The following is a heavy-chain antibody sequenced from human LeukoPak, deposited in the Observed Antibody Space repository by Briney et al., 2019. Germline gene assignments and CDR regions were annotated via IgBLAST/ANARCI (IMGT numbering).Heavy chain of an antibody. Sequence: GGSLRLSCAASGFPFSNYWMSWVRQAPGKGLEWVANIKQDGGEKYYVDSVKGRFTTSRDNGKNSLYLQMNSLRAEDTAVYYCARAADYYGSGRNNWFDPWGQGTLVTVSS. CDR2: IKQDGGEK. D-gene: IGHD3-10*01. CDR3: ARAADYYGSGRNNWFDP. J-gene: IGHJ5*02. CDR1: GFPFSNYW. V-gene: IGHV3-7*03.